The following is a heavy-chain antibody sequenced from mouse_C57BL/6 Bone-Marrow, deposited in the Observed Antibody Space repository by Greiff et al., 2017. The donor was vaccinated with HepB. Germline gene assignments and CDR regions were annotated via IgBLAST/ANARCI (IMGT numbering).Heavy chain of an antibody. CDR2: INYDGSST. J-gene: IGHJ2*01. CDR3: ARGSSGYVPYFDY. CDR1: GFTFSDYY. D-gene: IGHD3-2*02. Sequence: EVQLVESEGGLVQPGSSMKLSCTASGFTFSDYYMAWVRQVPEKGLEWVANINYDGSSTYYLDSLKSRFIISRDNAKNILYLQMSSLKSEDTATYYCARGSSGYVPYFDYWGQGTTLTVSS. V-gene: IGHV5-16*01.